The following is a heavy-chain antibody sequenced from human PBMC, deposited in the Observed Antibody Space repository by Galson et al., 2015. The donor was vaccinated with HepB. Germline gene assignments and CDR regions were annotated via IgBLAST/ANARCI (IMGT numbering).Heavy chain of an antibody. CDR3: ARSWTHGADAFDI. V-gene: IGHV1-3*01. CDR2: INAGNGNT. J-gene: IGHJ3*02. Sequence: SVKVSCKASGYTFTSYAMHWVRQAPGQRLEWMGWINAGNGNTKYSQKFQGRVTITRDTSASTAYMELSSLRSEDTAVYYCARSWTHGADAFDIWGQGTVVTVSS. CDR1: GYTFTSYA. D-gene: IGHD3/OR15-3a*01.